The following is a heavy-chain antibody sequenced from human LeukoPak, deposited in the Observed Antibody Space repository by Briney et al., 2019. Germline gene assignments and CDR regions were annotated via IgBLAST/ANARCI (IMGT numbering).Heavy chain of an antibody. CDR3: AKPARTDYADY. V-gene: IGHV3-23*01. J-gene: IGHJ4*02. Sequence: PGGSLRLSCAASGFTLSNYAMNWVRQAPGKGLEWVSNINGSGDKTYYAVPVKGRFTISRDNSKNKLYLQMNSLRAEDTAVYYCAKPARTDYADYWGQGTLVTVSS. CDR1: GFTLSNYA. D-gene: IGHD1-14*01. CDR2: INGSGDKT.